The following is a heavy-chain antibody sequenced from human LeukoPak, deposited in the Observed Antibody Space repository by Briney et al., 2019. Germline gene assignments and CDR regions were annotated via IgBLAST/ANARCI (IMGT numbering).Heavy chain of an antibody. CDR3: ARNKIRGVDIFDY. J-gene: IGHJ4*02. Sequence: ASVKVSCKASGYTFTSYAMHWVRQAPGQRLEWMGWINAGNGNTKYSQKFQGRVTITRDTSASTAYMELSSLRSEDTAVYYCARNKIRGVDIFDYWGQGTLVTVSS. CDR1: GYTFTSYA. V-gene: IGHV1-3*01. D-gene: IGHD3-10*01. CDR2: INAGNGNT.